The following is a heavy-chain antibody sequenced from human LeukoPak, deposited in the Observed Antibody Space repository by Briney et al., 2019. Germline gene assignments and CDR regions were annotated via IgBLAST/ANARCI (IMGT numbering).Heavy chain of an antibody. CDR1: GFTFSSYA. V-gene: IGHV3-23*01. D-gene: IGHD3-10*01. Sequence: GGSLRLSCAASGFTFSSYAMSWVRQAPGKGLEWVSAISGSGGSTYYADSVKGRFTISRDNSKNTLYLQMDSLRAEDTAVYYCAKDYYYGSGSYSLPFDYWGQGTLVTVSS. CDR3: AKDYYYGSGSYSLPFDY. CDR2: ISGSGGST. J-gene: IGHJ4*02.